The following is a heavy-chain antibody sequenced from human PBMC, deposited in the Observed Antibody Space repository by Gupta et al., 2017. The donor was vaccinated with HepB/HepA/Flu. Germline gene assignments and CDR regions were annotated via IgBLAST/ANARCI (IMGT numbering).Heavy chain of an antibody. CDR1: GFSVSRYW. V-gene: IGHV3-74*01. CDR3: VRDRGAPDAFNI. CDR2: INNDGSNT. Sequence: EVQLGESVGGLVQPGGSLRLSCAASGFSVSRYWMPWVRQAPGEGVVWVSHINNDGSNTIYADSVKGRFTSSKDHAKNTLYLQMNSLRADDTAVYYCVRDRGAPDAFNIWGQGTLVTVSS. J-gene: IGHJ3*02. D-gene: IGHD3-10*01.